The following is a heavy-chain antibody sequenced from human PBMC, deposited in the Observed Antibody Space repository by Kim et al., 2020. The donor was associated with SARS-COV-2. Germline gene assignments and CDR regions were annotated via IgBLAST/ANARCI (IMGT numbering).Heavy chain of an antibody. V-gene: IGHV4-34*01. D-gene: IGHD2-15*01. Sequence: YSPYLKSRVTMSVDTSKSQCSLKLSAVTAADTAVYYCARGRTPRQYYFDYWGQGTLVTVSS. J-gene: IGHJ4*02. CDR3: ARGRTPRQYYFDY.